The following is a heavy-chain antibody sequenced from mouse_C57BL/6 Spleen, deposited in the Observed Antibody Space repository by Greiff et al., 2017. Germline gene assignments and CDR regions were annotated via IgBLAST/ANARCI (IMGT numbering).Heavy chain of an antibody. J-gene: IGHJ1*03. D-gene: IGHD2-5*01. CDR2: IDPSDSYT. CDR1: GYTFTSYW. Sequence: QVQLQQSGAELVMPGASVKLSCKASGYTFTSYWMHWVKQRPGQGLEWIGEIDPSDSYTNYNQKFKGKSTLTVDKSSSTAYMQLSSLTSEDSAVYYCARYYSNWYFDVWGTGTTVTVSS. V-gene: IGHV1-69*01. CDR3: ARYYSNWYFDV.